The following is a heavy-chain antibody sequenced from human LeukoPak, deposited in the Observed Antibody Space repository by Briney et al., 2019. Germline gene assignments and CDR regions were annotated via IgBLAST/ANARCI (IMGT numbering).Heavy chain of an antibody. CDR2: FDPEDGET. D-gene: IGHD6-13*01. J-gene: IGHJ4*02. CDR3: ATETIAAAGTLCVY. V-gene: IGHV1-24*01. Sequence: ASVKVSCKASGYTLTELSMHWVRQAPGKGLEWMGGFDPEDGETIYAQKFQGRVTMTEDTSTDTAYMELSSLRSEDTAVYYCATETIAAAGTLCVYWGQGTLVTVSS. CDR1: GYTLTELS.